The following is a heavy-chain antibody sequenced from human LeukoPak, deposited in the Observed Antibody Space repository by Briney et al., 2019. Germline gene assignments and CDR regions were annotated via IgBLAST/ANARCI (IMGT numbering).Heavy chain of an antibody. CDR1: GYTFTGCY. D-gene: IGHD3-22*01. CDR2: INPNSGGT. J-gene: IGHJ5*02. CDR3: ARDEARYSRGYYPNWFDP. Sequence: ASVKVSCKASGYTFTGCYMHWVRQAPGQGLEWMGWINPNSGGTNYAQKFQGRVTMTRDTSISTAYMEVRSLRFDDTAVYYCARDEARYSRGYYPNWFDPWGQGTLVTVS. V-gene: IGHV1-2*02.